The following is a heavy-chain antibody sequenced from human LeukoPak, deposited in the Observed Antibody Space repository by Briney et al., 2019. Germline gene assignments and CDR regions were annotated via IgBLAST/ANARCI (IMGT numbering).Heavy chain of an antibody. Sequence: PSETLSLTCAVSGGSIRSTYWWSWVRQPPGKGLEWIGEIHDTGSTNYNPSLKSRVTISVDKSKNQFSLILNSVTAADTAVYFCARGAVRYAFDFRGQGTMVTVSS. CDR2: IHDTGST. J-gene: IGHJ3*01. V-gene: IGHV4-4*02. CDR3: ARGAVRYAFDF. CDR1: GGSIRSTYW.